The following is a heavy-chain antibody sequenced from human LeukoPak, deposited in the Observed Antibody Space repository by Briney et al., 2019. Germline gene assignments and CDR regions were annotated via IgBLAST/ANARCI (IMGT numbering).Heavy chain of an antibody. Sequence: GGSLRLSCAASGFTFSSYAMSWVRQAPGKGLEWVSGISGSGGSTYYADSVKGRFTISRDNSKNTLYLQMNSLRAEDTAIYYCAKDLVWELPPSFDYWGQGTLVTVSS. J-gene: IGHJ4*02. CDR1: GFTFSSYA. CDR2: ISGSGGST. D-gene: IGHD1-26*01. CDR3: AKDLVWELPPSFDY. V-gene: IGHV3-23*01.